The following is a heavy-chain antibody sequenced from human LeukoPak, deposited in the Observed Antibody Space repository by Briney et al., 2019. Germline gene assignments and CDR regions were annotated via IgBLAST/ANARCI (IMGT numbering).Heavy chain of an antibody. CDR1: GGSISSYY. CDR3: AREADIVLVPAATKGIAFDI. J-gene: IGHJ3*02. V-gene: IGHV4-4*07. CDR2: IYTSGST. D-gene: IGHD2-2*01. Sequence: SETLSLTCTVSGGSISSYYWSWIRQPAGKGLEWIGRIYTSGSTYYNPSLKSRVTMSVDTSKNQFSLKLSSVTAADTAVYYCAREADIVLVPAATKGIAFDIWGQGTMVTVSS.